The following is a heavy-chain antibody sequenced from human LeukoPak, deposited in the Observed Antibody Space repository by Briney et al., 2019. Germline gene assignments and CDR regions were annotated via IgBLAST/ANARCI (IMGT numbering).Heavy chain of an antibody. V-gene: IGHV3-23*01. J-gene: IGHJ3*02. Sequence: GGSLRLSCAASGFTFSSYGMSWVRQAPGKGLEWVSAISGSGGSTYYADSVKGRFTISRDNSKNTLYLQMNSLRAEDTAVYYCAKDSQRGGYYYGSGSPPAHAFDIWGRGTMVTVSS. CDR3: AKDSQRGGYYYGSGSPPAHAFDI. CDR1: GFTFSSYG. D-gene: IGHD3-10*01. CDR2: ISGSGGST.